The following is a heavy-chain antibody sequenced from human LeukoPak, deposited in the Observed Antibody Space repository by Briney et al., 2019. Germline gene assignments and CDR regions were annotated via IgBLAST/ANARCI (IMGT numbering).Heavy chain of an antibody. J-gene: IGHJ4*02. CDR3: ARAPAGSSKYEY. V-gene: IGHV4-4*07. CDR1: GGSISSYS. D-gene: IGHD6-13*01. CDR2: IYATGST. Sequence: SETLSLTCSVSGGSISSYSWTWIRQPAGKGLEWIGRIYATGSTNYNPSLKSRVTMSVDTSKSQFSLNLSSVTAADTAVYYSARAPAGSSKYEYWGQGILVTVSS.